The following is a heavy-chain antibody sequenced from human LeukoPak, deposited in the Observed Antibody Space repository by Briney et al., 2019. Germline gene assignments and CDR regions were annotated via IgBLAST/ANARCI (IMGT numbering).Heavy chain of an antibody. V-gene: IGHV1-18*01. J-gene: IGHJ4*02. Sequence: ASVKVSCKASGYTFTSHGISWVRQAPGQGLEWMGWISTYNGNTNYAQKLQGRVTMTTDTSTSTAYMELRSLRSDDTAVYYCARVMEGCSGGSCYPRVFDYWGQGTLVTVSS. CDR3: ARVMEGCSGGSCYPRVFDY. CDR2: ISTYNGNT. CDR1: GYTFTSHG. D-gene: IGHD2-15*01.